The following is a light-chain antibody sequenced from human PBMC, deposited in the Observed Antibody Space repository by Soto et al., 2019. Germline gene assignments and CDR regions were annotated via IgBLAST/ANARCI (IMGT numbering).Light chain of an antibody. J-gene: IGLJ1*01. V-gene: IGLV2-14*01. CDR2: EVS. Sequence: QSALTQPASASGSPGQSITVSCTGTSSDVGGYNYVSWYQQHPGKAPKLLIYEVSNRPSGVSNRFSASKSGNTASLTISGLQAEDEADYYCSSYRSGSTPYVFGSGTKLTVL. CDR1: SSDVGGYNY. CDR3: SSYRSGSTPYV.